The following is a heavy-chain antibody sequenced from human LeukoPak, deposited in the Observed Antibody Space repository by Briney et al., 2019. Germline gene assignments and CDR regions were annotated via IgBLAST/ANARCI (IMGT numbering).Heavy chain of an antibody. CDR3: ARDTYDFWSGYPRRGYMDV. D-gene: IGHD3-3*01. J-gene: IGHJ6*03. CDR2: ISYDGSNK. V-gene: IGHV3-30*04. CDR1: GSTFSSYA. Sequence: GGSLRLSCAASGSTFSSYAMHWVRQAPGKGLEWVAVISYDGSNKYYADSVKGRFTISRDNSKNTLYLQMNSLRAEDTAVYCCARDTYDFWSGYPRRGYMDVWGKGTTVTVSS.